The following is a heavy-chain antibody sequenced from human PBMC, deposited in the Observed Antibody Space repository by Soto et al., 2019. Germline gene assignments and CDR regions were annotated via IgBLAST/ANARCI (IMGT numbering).Heavy chain of an antibody. D-gene: IGHD5-18*01. J-gene: IGHJ4*02. V-gene: IGHV4-30-2*01. CDR3: ARTVDTAMFFYFDY. Sequence: LSLTCAVSGGSISSGGYPWSWIRQPPGKGLEWIGYIHHSGGTYYNPSLKSRVTISVDRSKNQFSLKLSSVTAADTAVYYCARTVDTAMFFYFDYWGQGALVTVSS. CDR2: IHHSGGT. CDR1: GGSISSGGYP.